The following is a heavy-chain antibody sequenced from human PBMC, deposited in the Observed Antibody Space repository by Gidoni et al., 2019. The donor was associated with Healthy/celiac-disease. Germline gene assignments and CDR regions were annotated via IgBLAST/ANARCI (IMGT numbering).Heavy chain of an antibody. CDR1: GFSLSTSGMC. CDR2: IDWDDDK. J-gene: IGHJ3*02. V-gene: IGHV2-70*01. Sequence: LVKPTQTLTLTCTFSGFSLSTSGMCVSWIRQPPGKALEWLALIDWDDDKYYSTSLKTRLTISKDTSKNQVVLTMTNMDPVDTATYYCARIQLAARPSAFDIWGQGTMVTVSS. CDR3: ARIQLAARPSAFDI. D-gene: IGHD6-6*01.